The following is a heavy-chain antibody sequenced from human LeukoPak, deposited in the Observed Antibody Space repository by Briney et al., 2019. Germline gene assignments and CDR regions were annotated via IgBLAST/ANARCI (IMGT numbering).Heavy chain of an antibody. J-gene: IGHJ6*02. D-gene: IGHD3-10*01. CDR2: IYSSGNT. Sequence: SETLSLTCTVSGGSISSYDWNWIRQPAGKGLEWFGRIYSSGNTNYNPSLQSRVTMSADTSKNRFSLKLSSVTAADTALYYCGRRGDYYGSGTRIAYYVVDVWGHGTTVTVSS. CDR1: GGSISSYD. CDR3: GRRGDYYGSGTRIAYYVVDV. V-gene: IGHV4-4*07.